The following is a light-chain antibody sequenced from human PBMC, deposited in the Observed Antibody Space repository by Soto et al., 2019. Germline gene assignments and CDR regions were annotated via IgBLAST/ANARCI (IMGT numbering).Light chain of an antibody. CDR3: QQRSNWPLS. CDR1: QSVSSS. Sequence: EIVLTQSPVTLSLSPGERATLSCRASQSVSSSLAWYQQKPGQAPRLLIYDASNRATGIPARFSGSGSETGFNLTVSSLEPEDFAVYYCQQRSNWPLSFGGGTKVEIK. CDR2: DAS. J-gene: IGKJ4*01. V-gene: IGKV3-11*01.